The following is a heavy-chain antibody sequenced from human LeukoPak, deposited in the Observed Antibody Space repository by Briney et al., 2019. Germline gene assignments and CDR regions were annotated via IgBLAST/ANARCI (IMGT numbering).Heavy chain of an antibody. V-gene: IGHV1-69*13. CDR3: ARGTYSSGWYADYYYYYGMDV. D-gene: IGHD6-19*01. CDR2: IIPIFGTA. J-gene: IGHJ6*02. Sequence: SVKVSCKASGGTFSCYAISWVRQAPGQGLEWMGVIIPIFGTANYAQKFQGRVTITADESTSTAYMELSSLRSKDTAVYYCARGTYSSGWYADYYYYYGMDVWGQRTTVTVSS. CDR1: GGTFSCYA.